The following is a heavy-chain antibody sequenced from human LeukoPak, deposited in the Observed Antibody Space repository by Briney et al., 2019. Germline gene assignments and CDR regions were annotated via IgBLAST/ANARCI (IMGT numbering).Heavy chain of an antibody. D-gene: IGHD5-24*01. Sequence: SETLSLTCTVSGGSISSSSYYWGWIRQPPGKGLEWIGIIYYSGSTYYNPSLKSRVSISVDTSKNQLSLKLSSVTAADTAVYYCARHGSTAPWDGPYYFDYWGQGTLVTVSS. CDR2: IYYSGST. V-gene: IGHV4-39*07. J-gene: IGHJ4*02. CDR1: GGSISSSSYY. CDR3: ARHGSTAPWDGPYYFDY.